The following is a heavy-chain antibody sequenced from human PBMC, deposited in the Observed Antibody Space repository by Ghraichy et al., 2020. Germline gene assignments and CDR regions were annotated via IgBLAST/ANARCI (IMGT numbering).Heavy chain of an antibody. D-gene: IGHD6-6*01. J-gene: IGHJ6*03. CDR1: GGSFRSYA. V-gene: IGHV1-69*13. Sequence: SVKVSCKASGGSFRSYAVSWVRQAPGQGLEWMGGIMPVFESPTYAQTFQGRVTITADESTSTFHMELNSLRFGDTAVYYCASKFRLYSSSSRDAPHYYYMDVWGKGTSVTVSS. CDR2: IMPVFESP. CDR3: ASKFRLYSSSSRDAPHYYYMDV.